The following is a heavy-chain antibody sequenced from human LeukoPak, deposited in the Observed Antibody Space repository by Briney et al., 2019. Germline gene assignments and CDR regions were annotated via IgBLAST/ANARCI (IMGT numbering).Heavy chain of an antibody. D-gene: IGHD6-13*01. CDR1: GFTFSNYA. J-gene: IGHJ5*02. CDR2: ISGSGSST. CDR3: AKGQQLVRSGWFDP. Sequence: GGPLRLSCAASGFTFSNYAMSWVRQAPGKGLEWASAISGSGSSTYYADSVKGRFTISRDNSKNTLYLQMNSLRAEDTAVYYCAKGQQLVRSGWFDPWGQGTLVTVSS. V-gene: IGHV3-23*01.